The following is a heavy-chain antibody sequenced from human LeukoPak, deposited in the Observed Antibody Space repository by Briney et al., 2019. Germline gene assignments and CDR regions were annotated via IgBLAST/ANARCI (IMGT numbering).Heavy chain of an antibody. CDR2: ISYDGSNK. J-gene: IGHJ6*02. V-gene: IGHV3-30-3*01. CDR1: GFTFSSYA. D-gene: IGHD5-24*01. CDR3: ARDQAFHVRDGYNIEGYGMDV. Sequence: GGSLRLSCAASGFTFSSYAMHWVRQAPGKGLEWVAVISYDGSNKYYADSVKGRFTISRDNSKNTLYLQMNSLRAEDTAVYYCARDQAFHVRDGYNIEGYGMDVWGQGTTVTVSS.